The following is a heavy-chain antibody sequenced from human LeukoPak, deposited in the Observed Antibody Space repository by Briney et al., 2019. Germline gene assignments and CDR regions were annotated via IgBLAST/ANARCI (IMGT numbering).Heavy chain of an antibody. Sequence: GGSLRLSCAASGFTFSSFALSWVRHAPGKGLEWVLAISGSGGSSEYADSVKGRFTITRNNSKNTLYLQMNSLRAEDTAVYYCAKVAALYYDILTGYYYYYYYMDVWGKGTTVTVSS. J-gene: IGHJ6*03. V-gene: IGHV3-23*01. CDR1: GFTFSSFA. CDR3: AKVAALYYDILTGYYYYYYYMDV. CDR2: ISGSGGSS. D-gene: IGHD3-9*01.